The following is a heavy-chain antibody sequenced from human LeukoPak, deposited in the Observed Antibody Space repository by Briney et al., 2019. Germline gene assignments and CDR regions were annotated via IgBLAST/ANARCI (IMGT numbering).Heavy chain of an antibody. CDR1: GFTFSSYW. V-gene: IGHV3-74*01. CDR3: ARDTYSGSYLSAFDI. Sequence: QPGGSLRLSCAASGFTFSSYWMHWVRQAPGKGLVWVSRINSDGSSTSYADSVKGRFTISRDNAKNSLYLQMNSLRAEDTAVYYCARDTYSGSYLSAFDIWGQGTMVTVS. J-gene: IGHJ3*02. CDR2: INSDGSST. D-gene: IGHD1-26*01.